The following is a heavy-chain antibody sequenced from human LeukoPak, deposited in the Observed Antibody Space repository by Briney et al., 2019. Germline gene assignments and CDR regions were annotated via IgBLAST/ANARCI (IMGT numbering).Heavy chain of an antibody. CDR1: GGSISSYY. V-gene: IGHV4-59*01. CDR2: IYYSGST. Sequence: SETLSLTCTVSGGSISSYYWSWIRQPPGKGLEWIGYIYYSGSTNYNPSLTSRVTISVDTSKNQFSLKLSSVTAADTAVYYCARARTIPGDYYYMDVWGKGTTVTVSS. CDR3: ARARTIPGDYYYMDV. J-gene: IGHJ6*03. D-gene: IGHD7-27*01.